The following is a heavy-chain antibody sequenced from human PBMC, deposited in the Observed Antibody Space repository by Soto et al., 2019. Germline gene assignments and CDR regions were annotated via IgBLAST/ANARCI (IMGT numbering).Heavy chain of an antibody. CDR1: GYTFASYA. Sequence: QVQLVQSGAEVKKPGASVKVSCKASGYTFASYASSWMRQAPGQGLEWMGWISAYNGNTNYAQKLQGRVTMSTDTSTSTAYMELGCLRSDDTAVYYCARDPPPPDYWGQGTLVTVSS. J-gene: IGHJ4*02. CDR2: ISAYNGNT. CDR3: ARDPPPPDY. V-gene: IGHV1-18*01.